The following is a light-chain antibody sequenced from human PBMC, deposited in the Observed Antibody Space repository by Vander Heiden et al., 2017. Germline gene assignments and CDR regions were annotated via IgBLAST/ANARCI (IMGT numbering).Light chain of an antibody. CDR3: QQYYSTPT. J-gene: IGKJ5*01. Sequence: DIVMTQSQDALTGSLGDRATINCKSSQSVLYSSNNKNYLAWYQQKPGQPPTLLIYWASTRESGVPDRFSGSGSGTDFTLTISSLQAEDVAVYYCQQYYSTPTFGQGTRLEIK. V-gene: IGKV4-1*01. CDR1: QSVLYSSNNKNY. CDR2: WAS.